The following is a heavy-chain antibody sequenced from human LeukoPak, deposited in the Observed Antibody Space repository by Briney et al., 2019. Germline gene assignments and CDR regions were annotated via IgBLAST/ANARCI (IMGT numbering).Heavy chain of an antibody. CDR3: ARLDCSGGSCYDSYYYHMDV. V-gene: IGHV5-51*01. D-gene: IGHD2-15*01. CDR2: IYPGDSDT. Sequence: GESLKISCKGSGYSFTSYWIGWVRQMPGKGLEWMGIIYPGDSDTRYSPSFQGQVTISADKSISTAYLQWSSLKASDTAMYYCARLDCSGGSCYDSYYYHMDVWGKGTTVTISS. CDR1: GYSFTSYW. J-gene: IGHJ6*03.